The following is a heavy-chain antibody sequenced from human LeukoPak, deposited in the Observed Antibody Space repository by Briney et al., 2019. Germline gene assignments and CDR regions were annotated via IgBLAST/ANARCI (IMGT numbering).Heavy chain of an antibody. D-gene: IGHD6-13*01. CDR2: ISGSGGTT. CDR1: GFTFSSYE. Sequence: PGGSLRLSCAASGFTFSSYEMNWVRQAPGKGLEWVSSISGSGGTTYYADSVKGRFTISRGNSKTTLYLQMNSLRAEDTAVYYCAKVFYPAAGTGRVDFPFDYWGQGTLVTVSS. V-gene: IGHV3-23*01. CDR3: AKVFYPAAGTGRVDFPFDY. J-gene: IGHJ4*02.